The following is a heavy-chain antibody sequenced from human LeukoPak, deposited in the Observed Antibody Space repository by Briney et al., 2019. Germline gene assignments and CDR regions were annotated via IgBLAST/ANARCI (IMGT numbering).Heavy chain of an antibody. V-gene: IGHV4-61*02. J-gene: IGHJ4*02. D-gene: IGHD3-9*01. CDR2: IYTSGST. CDR1: GRSISSGSYY. CDR3: ARANRYYDILTGYFWAFDY. Sequence: SQTLSLTCTVSGRSISSGSYYWSWIRQPAGKGLEWIGRIYTSGSTNYNPSLKSRVTISVDTSKNQFSLKLSSVTAADTAVYYCARANRYYDILTGYFWAFDYWGQGTLVTVPS.